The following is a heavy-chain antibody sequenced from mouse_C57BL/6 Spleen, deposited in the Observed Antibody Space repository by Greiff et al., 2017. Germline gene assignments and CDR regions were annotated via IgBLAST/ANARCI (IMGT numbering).Heavy chain of an antibody. CDR1: GYTFTSYG. J-gene: IGHJ4*01. CDR2: IYPRSGNT. Sequence: QVQLKQSGAELARPGASVKLSCKASGYTFTSYGISWVKQRTGQGLEWIGEIYPRSGNTYYNEKFKGKATLTADKSSSTAYMELRSLTSEDSAVYFWARSLNWEGYAMDYWGQGTSVTVSS. D-gene: IGHD4-1*01. CDR3: ARSLNWEGYAMDY. V-gene: IGHV1-81*01.